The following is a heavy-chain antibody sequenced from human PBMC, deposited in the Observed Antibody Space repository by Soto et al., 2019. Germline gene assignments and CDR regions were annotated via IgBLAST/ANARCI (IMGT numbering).Heavy chain of an antibody. CDR1: GFSFSNYA. Sequence: QVQLVESGGGVVQPGRSLRLSCAASGFSFSNYAMHWVRRAPGKGLEWVAVISFAGNDKYYVDTVKGRFTISRDNPKNTLFLQINSLRTEDTAVYYCATAPSPYYYYTMDVWGQGTTVTVSS. CDR3: ATAPSPYYYYTMDV. J-gene: IGHJ6*02. CDR2: ISFAGNDK. V-gene: IGHV3-30*03.